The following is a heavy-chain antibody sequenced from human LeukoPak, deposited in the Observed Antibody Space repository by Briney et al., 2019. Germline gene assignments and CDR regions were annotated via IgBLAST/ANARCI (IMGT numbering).Heavy chain of an antibody. CDR2: INPNSGGT. Sequence: ASVKVSCKASGYSFTDKYMHWVRQAPGQGLEWMGWINPNSGGTNYAQEFQGRVSMTTDTSMSTAYMELSRLTSDDTAVYYWARAGGRSWFDPWGQGTLVTVSS. CDR3: ARAGGRSWFDP. CDR1: GYSFTDKY. V-gene: IGHV1-2*02. J-gene: IGHJ5*02.